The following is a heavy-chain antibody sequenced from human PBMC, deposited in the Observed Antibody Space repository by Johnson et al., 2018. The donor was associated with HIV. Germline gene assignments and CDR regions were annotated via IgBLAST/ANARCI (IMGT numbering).Heavy chain of an antibody. Sequence: QVQLVESGGGVVQPGRSLRLSCEASGFTFRDYGMHWVRQAPGKGLEWVAVIWFDGITKYYSDSVKGRFTISRDLSKNTLFLQMNSLRAEDTAVYYCARVAALYDAFDIWGQGTKVTVSS. CDR1: GFTFRDYG. CDR3: ARVAALYDAFDI. V-gene: IGHV3-33*01. J-gene: IGHJ3*02. D-gene: IGHD2-15*01. CDR2: IWFDGITK.